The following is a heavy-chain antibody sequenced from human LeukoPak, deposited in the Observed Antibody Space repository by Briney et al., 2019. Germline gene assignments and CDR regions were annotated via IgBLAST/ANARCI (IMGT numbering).Heavy chain of an antibody. CDR1: GVSVSINTTA. Sequence: SQTLSLTCPISGVSVSINTTAWDWFRQSPSRGLEWLGRTYYRSKWYNDYAVSVKSRITINPDTSNNQFSLQLNSVTPEDTAVYYCATAFSIATTGRGYYYYGLDVWGQGTTVTVSS. D-gene: IGHD1-1*01. J-gene: IGHJ6*02. CDR3: ATAFSIATTGRGYYYYGLDV. CDR2: TYYRSKWYN. V-gene: IGHV6-1*01.